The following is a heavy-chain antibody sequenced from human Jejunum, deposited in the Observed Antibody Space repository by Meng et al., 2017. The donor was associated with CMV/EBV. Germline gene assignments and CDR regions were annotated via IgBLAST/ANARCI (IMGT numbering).Heavy chain of an antibody. CDR2: FYSSDTY. CDR3: ARGPGASTREGFDY. D-gene: IGHD1-26*01. J-gene: IGHJ4*02. CDR1: GGSVNNYY. Sequence: GQREESGPGLGKPSGPLSLTCTVSGGSVNNYYWSWIRQSAGKGLEWIGRFYSSDTYNYHPSLDSRVTMSLDTSKNQFSLNLRSVTAADTATYYCARGPGASTREGFDYWGLGTLVTVSS. V-gene: IGHV4-4*07.